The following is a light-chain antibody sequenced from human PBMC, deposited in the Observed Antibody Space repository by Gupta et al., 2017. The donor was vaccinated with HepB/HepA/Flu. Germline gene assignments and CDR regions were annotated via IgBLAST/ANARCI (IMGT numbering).Light chain of an antibody. J-gene: IGKJ5*01. CDR3: QQRSNWPLLT. CDR1: QSVSSY. Sequence: ETVLTQSPATLSLSPGERATLSCRASQSVSSYLAWYQQKPGQAPRLLIYDASNRATGIPARFSGSGSGSDFTLTISSREPEDFAVYYCQQRSNWPLLTFGQGTRLEIK. V-gene: IGKV3-11*01. CDR2: DAS.